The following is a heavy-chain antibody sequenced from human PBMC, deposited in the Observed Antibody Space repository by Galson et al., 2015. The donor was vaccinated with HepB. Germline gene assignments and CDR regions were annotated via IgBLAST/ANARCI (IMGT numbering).Heavy chain of an antibody. CDR2: ISDDGKTA. Sequence: SLRLSCATSGFTFTSYNMHWVRQSPVKGLEWLAIISDDGKTAFYADSVKGRSTISRDNSKNTLSLQMNSLRPDDTAVYYCARDSNWNFDYWGQGTPVTVSS. CDR1: GFTFTSYN. D-gene: IGHD1-1*01. V-gene: IGHV3-30*01. CDR3: ARDSNWNFDY. J-gene: IGHJ4*02.